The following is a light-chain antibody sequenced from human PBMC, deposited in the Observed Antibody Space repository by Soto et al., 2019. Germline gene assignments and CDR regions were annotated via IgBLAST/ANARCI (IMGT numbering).Light chain of an antibody. Sequence: EIVMTQSPATLSVSPGERATLSCRASQSVSNNLAWYQQKPGQAPRLLIYFASTRATGIPARFSGSGSGTEFTLTISSLQSEDFALYYCQQYNNWPLTFGGGTKMETK. V-gene: IGKV3-15*01. CDR2: FAS. J-gene: IGKJ4*01. CDR3: QQYNNWPLT. CDR1: QSVSNN.